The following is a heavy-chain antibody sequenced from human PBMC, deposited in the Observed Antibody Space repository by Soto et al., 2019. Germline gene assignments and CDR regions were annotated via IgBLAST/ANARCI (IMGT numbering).Heavy chain of an antibody. CDR3: ARENGLPGHNYAMDV. J-gene: IGHJ6*02. D-gene: IGHD2-8*01. CDR1: GFSFSGYY. V-gene: IGHV3-11*01. Sequence: GGSLRLSYAASGFSFSGYYMSWIRQAPGKGLEWVSYISFSGDVTRYSDSVEGRFTVSRDNAKKSLYLQMNSLRVEDTAVYYCARENGLPGHNYAMDVWGQGTTVTVSS. CDR2: ISFSGDVT.